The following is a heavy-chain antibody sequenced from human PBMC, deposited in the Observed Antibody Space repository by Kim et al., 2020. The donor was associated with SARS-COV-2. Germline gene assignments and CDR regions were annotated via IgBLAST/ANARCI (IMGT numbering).Heavy chain of an antibody. CDR2: INAGNGNT. CDR3: ARVGSGYDSGWYYFDY. Sequence: ASVKVSCKASGYTFTSYAMHWVRQAPGQRLEWMGWINAGNGNTKYSQKFQGRVTITRDTSASTAYMELSSLRSEDTAVYYCARVGSGYDSGWYYFDYWGQGTLVTVSS. V-gene: IGHV1-3*01. J-gene: IGHJ4*02. CDR1: GYTFTSYA. D-gene: IGHD5-12*01.